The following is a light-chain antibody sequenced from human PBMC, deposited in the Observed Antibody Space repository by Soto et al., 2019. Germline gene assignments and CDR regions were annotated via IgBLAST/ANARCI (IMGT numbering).Light chain of an antibody. CDR2: EVS. Sequence: QSVLTHPASVSGSPGQSITISCTGTSSDVGGYNYVSWFQQHPGKAPKLKIYEVSNRPSGVSNRFSGSKSGYTASLTISELQAEDEADYYCTSFTSSSTWVFGGGTKLTVL. CDR1: SSDVGGYNY. CDR3: TSFTSSSTWV. J-gene: IGLJ3*02. V-gene: IGLV2-14*03.